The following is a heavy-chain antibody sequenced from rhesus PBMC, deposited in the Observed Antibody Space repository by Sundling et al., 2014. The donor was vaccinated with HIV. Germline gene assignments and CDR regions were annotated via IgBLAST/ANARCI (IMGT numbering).Heavy chain of an antibody. D-gene: IGHD1-1*01. CDR2: ISYSGST. CDR3: ARDRRGLELNDY. Sequence: QVQLQESGPGLVKPSETLSLTCAVSGYSISSGYYWGWIRQPPGKGLDWIGYISYSGSTSYNPSLKSRVTISRDTSKNQLSLKLTSVTAADTAVYFCARDRRGLELNDYWGQGLLVTVSS. V-gene: IGHV4-122*02. J-gene: IGHJ4*01. CDR1: GYSISSGYY.